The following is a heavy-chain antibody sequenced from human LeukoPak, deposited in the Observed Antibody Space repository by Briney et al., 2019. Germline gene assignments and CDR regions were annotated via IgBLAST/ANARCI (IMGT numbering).Heavy chain of an antibody. D-gene: IGHD2-15*01. CDR3: ARGYCSGGSCGTFDI. CDR2: IYYSGST. J-gene: IGHJ3*02. CDR1: GGSFSSYY. Sequence: SETLSLTCAVYGGSFSSYYWSWIRQPPGKGLEWIGYIYYSGSTNYNPSLKSRVTISVDTSKNQFSLKLSSVTAADTAVYYCARGYCSGGSCGTFDIWGQGTMVTVSS. V-gene: IGHV4-59*01.